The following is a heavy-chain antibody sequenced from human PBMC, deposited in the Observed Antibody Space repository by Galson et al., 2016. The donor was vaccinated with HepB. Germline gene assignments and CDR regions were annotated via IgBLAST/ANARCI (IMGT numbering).Heavy chain of an antibody. CDR3: ARQRAGGTIFGVAVVPYNAFDV. J-gene: IGHJ3*01. Sequence: QSGAEVKKPGESLKISCKGSGYTFTRDWIGWVRQMPGKGLEWMGVIFPGDSDTRYSPSFEGQVTISADKSINTAYLQWSSMKAPDTAMYYCARQRAGGTIFGVAVVPYNAFDVWGQGTMVTVSS. D-gene: IGHD3-3*01. CDR2: IFPGDSDT. CDR1: GYTFTRDW. V-gene: IGHV5-51*01.